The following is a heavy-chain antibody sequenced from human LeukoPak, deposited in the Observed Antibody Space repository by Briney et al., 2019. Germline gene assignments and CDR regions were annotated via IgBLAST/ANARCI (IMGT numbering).Heavy chain of an antibody. D-gene: IGHD1-26*01. Sequence: ASVKVSCKASGGTFSSYAISWVRQAPGQGLEWMGGIIPIFGTANYAQKFQGRDTITADESTSTAYMELSSLRSEDTAVYYCAREPEWGLFDPWGQGTLVTVSS. CDR3: AREPEWGLFDP. V-gene: IGHV1-69*13. CDR2: IIPIFGTA. J-gene: IGHJ5*02. CDR1: GGTFSSYA.